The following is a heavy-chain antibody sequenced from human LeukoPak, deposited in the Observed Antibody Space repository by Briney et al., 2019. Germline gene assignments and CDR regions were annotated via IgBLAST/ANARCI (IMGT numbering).Heavy chain of an antibody. J-gene: IGHJ4*02. V-gene: IGHV3-48*01. CDR3: ARDHNYAFDN. D-gene: IGHD1-1*01. CDR2: IGIDSGNT. CDR1: GFPFIEYS. Sequence: GGSLRLSCTASGFPFIEYSMNWVRQVPGKGLEWISYIGIDSGNTKYADSVRGRFTISADKAKNSLCLQMNSLRVEDTAAYYCARDHNYAFDNWGQGTLVSVAS.